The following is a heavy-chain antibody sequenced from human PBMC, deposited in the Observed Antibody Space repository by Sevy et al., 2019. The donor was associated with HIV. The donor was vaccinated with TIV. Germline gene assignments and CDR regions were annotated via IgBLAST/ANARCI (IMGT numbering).Heavy chain of an antibody. CDR3: AREEAAGIIDY. V-gene: IGHV4-30-2*01. Sequence: SETLSLTCAVSGGSISSGGYSWSWIRQPPGKGLEWIGYIYHSGSTYYNPSLKSRVTISVDRSKNKFSLKLSSVSAADTAVYYCAREEAAGIIDYWGQGTLVTVSS. CDR1: GGSISSGGYS. D-gene: IGHD6-13*01. J-gene: IGHJ4*02. CDR2: IYHSGST.